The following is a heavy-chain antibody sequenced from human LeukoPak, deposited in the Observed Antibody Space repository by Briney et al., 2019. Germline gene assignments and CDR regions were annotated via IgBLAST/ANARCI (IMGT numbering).Heavy chain of an antibody. CDR2: INTDGSST. Sequence: GGSLRLSCAASGFTFSNYWIHWGRHAPRKGLGWVSRINTDGSSTDYADSVKGRFTISRDNAKNTLYLQMNSLTAEDTAVYYCARDLDGYRSGNGAWGQGTLVTVSS. D-gene: IGHD5-12*01. J-gene: IGHJ5*02. CDR1: GFTFSNYW. CDR3: ARDLDGYRSGNGA. V-gene: IGHV3-74*01.